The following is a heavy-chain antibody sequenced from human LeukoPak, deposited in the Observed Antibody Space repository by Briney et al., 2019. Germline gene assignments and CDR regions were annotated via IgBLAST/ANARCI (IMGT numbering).Heavy chain of an antibody. J-gene: IGHJ3*02. CDR2: ISSSSSYI. V-gene: IGHV3-21*01. D-gene: IGHD3-9*01. CDR1: GFTFSSYS. CDR3: ASSDILTGYYPHFHAFDI. Sequence: PGGSLRLSCAASGFTFSSYSMNWVRQAPGEGLEWVSSISSSSSYIYYADSVKGRFTISRDNAKNSLYLQMNSLRAEDTAVYYCASSDILTGYYPHFHAFDIWGQGTMVTVSS.